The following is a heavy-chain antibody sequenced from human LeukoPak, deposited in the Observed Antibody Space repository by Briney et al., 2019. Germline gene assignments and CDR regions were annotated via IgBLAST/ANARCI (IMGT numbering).Heavy chain of an antibody. J-gene: IGHJ5*02. CDR1: GGSFSGYY. CDR3: ARLGASVTTLSWFDP. CDR2: INHSGST. V-gene: IGHV4-34*01. D-gene: IGHD4-17*01. Sequence: SETLSLTCAVYGGSFSGYYWSWIRQPPGKGLEWIGEINHSGSTNYNASLKSRVTISVDTSKNQFSLKLSSVTAADTAVYYCARLGASVTTLSWFDPWGQGTLVTVSS.